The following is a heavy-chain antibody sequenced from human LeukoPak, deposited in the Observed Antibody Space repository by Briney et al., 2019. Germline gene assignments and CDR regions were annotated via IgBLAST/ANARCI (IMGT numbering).Heavy chain of an antibody. CDR1: GGSFSGYY. CDR2: INHSGST. Sequence: PSETLSLTCAVYGGSFSGYYWSWIRQPPGKGLEWIGEINHSGSTNYNPSLKSRVTISVDTSKNQSSLKLSSVTAADTAVYYCARGRRDYGALDYWGQGTLVTVSS. V-gene: IGHV4-34*01. J-gene: IGHJ4*02. CDR3: ARGRRDYGALDY. D-gene: IGHD4-17*01.